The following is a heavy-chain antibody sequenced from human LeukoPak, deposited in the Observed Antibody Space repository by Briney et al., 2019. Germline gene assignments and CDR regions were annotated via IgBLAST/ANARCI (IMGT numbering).Heavy chain of an antibody. V-gene: IGHV3-30-3*01. CDR3: ARGGIDYDFWSGSYFDY. J-gene: IGHJ4*02. D-gene: IGHD3-3*01. CDR2: ISYDGSNK. Sequence: GGSLRLPCAASGFTFSSYAMHWVRQAPGKGLEWVAVISYDGSNKYYADSVKGRFTISRDNSKNTLYLQMNSLRAEDTAVYYCARGGIDYDFWSGSYFDYWGQGTLVTVSS. CDR1: GFTFSSYA.